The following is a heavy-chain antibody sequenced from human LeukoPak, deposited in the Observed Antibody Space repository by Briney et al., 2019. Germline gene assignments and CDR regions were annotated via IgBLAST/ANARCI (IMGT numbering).Heavy chain of an antibody. V-gene: IGHV1-69*13. D-gene: IGHD2-2*01. J-gene: IGHJ4*02. CDR1: GYTFTSYG. Sequence: SVKVSCKASGYTFTSYGISWVRQAPGQGLEWMGGIIPIFGTANYAQKFQGRVTITADESTSTAYMELSSLRSEDTAVYYCARYCSSTSCPYGFDYWGQGTLVTVSS. CDR3: ARYCSSTSCPYGFDY. CDR2: IIPIFGTA.